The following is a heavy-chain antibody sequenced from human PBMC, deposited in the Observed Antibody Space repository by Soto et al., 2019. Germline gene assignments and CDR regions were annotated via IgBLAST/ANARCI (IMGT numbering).Heavy chain of an antibody. Sequence: EVQLVESGGGLVQPGRSLRLSCAASGFSFDDYAMHWVRQAPGKGLEWVSGISWNGGSIGYADSVKGRFTISRDNAKDSLYLQMNSLRAEDTALSYCAKDHYGSAIYGMDVWGQGTTVTVSS. CDR2: ISWNGGSI. J-gene: IGHJ6*02. CDR3: AKDHYGSAIYGMDV. CDR1: GFSFDDYA. D-gene: IGHD3-10*01. V-gene: IGHV3-9*01.